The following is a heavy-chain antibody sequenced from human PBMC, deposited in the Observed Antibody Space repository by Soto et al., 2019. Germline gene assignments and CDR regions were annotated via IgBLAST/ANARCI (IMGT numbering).Heavy chain of an antibody. CDR2: ISISSSYI. D-gene: IGHD3-9*01. V-gene: IGHV3-21*01. J-gene: IGHJ6*02. CDR1: GFTFSSYS. CDR3: ARDQKPLRDYDILTGYYTPPRYYGMDV. Sequence: GGSLRLSCAASGFTFSSYSMNWVRQAPGKGLEWVSSISISSSYIYYADSVKGRFTISRDNAKNSLYLQMNSLRAEDKAVYYCARDQKPLRDYDILTGYYTPPRYYGMDVWGQGTTVTVSS.